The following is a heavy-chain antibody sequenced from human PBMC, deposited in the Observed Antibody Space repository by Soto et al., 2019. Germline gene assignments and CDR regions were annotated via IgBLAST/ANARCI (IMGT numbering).Heavy chain of an antibody. J-gene: IGHJ5*02. D-gene: IGHD6-13*01. CDR2: MNPNSGNT. CDR1: GYTFTSYD. CDR3: ARGQQMVHSLLFEP. Sequence: ASVKVSCKASGYTFTSYDINWERQATGQVHERMGLMNPNSGNTGYAQKFQGRVNMTKNTSISTAYMGLSSLRSEDTAVDDCARGQQMVHSLLFEPGGQEALVPGPS. V-gene: IGHV1-8*01.